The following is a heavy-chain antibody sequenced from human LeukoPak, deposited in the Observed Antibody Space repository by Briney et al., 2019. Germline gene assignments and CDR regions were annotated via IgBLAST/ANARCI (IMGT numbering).Heavy chain of an antibody. CDR1: GFTFSNAW. Sequence: HGGSLRLSCAASGFTFSNAWMSWVRQAPGKGLEWVGRIKSKTDGGTTDYAAPVKGRFTISRDDSKNTLYLQMNSLKTEDTAVYYCARDNPYTEAYYYYMDVWGKGTTVTVSS. J-gene: IGHJ6*03. V-gene: IGHV3-15*01. CDR2: IKSKTDGGTT. CDR3: ARDNPYTEAYYYYMDV. D-gene: IGHD5-18*01.